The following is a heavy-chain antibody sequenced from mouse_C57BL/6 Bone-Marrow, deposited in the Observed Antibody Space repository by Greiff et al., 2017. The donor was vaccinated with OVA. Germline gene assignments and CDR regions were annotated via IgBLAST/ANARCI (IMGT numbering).Heavy chain of an antibody. CDR3: TRSGQLRLRDYFDY. Sequence: EVQLQQSGTVLARPGASVKMSCKTSGYTFTSYWMHWVKQRPGQGLEWIGAIYPGNSDTSYNQKFKGKAKLTAVTSASTAYRELSSLTNEDSAVYYCTRSGQLRLRDYFDYWGQGTTLTVSS. V-gene: IGHV1-5*01. D-gene: IGHD3-2*02. J-gene: IGHJ2*01. CDR2: IYPGNSDT. CDR1: GYTFTSYW.